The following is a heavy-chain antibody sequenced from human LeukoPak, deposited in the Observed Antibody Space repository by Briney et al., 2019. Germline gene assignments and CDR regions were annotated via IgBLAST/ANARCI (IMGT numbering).Heavy chain of an antibody. J-gene: IGHJ5*02. CDR2: INIGGNTI. Sequence: PGGSLRLSCAASGFTFSDYYMSWIRQAPGKGLEWLSYINIGGNTIFSADSVRGRFTISRDDAKNTVYLQMNNLRAEDTAVYHCVRGGPSTWSWGQGTLVTVSS. CDR1: GFTFSDYY. D-gene: IGHD2-15*01. CDR3: VRGGPSTWS. V-gene: IGHV3-11*04.